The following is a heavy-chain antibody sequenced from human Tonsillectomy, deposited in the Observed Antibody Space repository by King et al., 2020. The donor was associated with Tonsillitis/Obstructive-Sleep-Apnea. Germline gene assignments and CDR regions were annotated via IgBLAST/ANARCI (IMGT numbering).Heavy chain of an antibody. Sequence: VQLVESGGGLVKPGGSLRLSCAASGVTFSSYSMNWVRQAPGKWLELVSSISSSSSYIYYAHSLKGRFTISRDNANNSLYLQMNSLRAEDTAVYYCARGSIYSYGYWGQGTLVTVSS. CDR3: ARGSIYSYGY. V-gene: IGHV3-21*01. D-gene: IGHD5-18*01. CDR2: ISSSSSYI. CDR1: GVTFSSYS. J-gene: IGHJ4*02.